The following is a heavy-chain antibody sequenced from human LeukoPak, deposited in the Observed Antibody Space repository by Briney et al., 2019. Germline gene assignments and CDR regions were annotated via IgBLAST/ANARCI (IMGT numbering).Heavy chain of an antibody. J-gene: IGHJ6*02. CDR3: AKGLAVAGTTPPYYYYGMDV. CDR2: ISGSGGST. CDR1: GFTFSSYA. D-gene: IGHD6-19*01. V-gene: IGHV3-23*01. Sequence: GGSLRLSCAASGFTFSSYAMSWVRQAPGKGLEWVSAISGSGGSTYYADSVKGRFTISRDNSENTLYLQMNSLRAEDTAVYYCAKGLAVAGTTPPYYYYGMDVWGQGTTVTVSS.